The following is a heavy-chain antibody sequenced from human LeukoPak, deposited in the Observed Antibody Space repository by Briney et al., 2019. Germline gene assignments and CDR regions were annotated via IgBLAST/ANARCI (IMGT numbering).Heavy chain of an antibody. J-gene: IGHJ4*02. Sequence: KPSETLSLTCTVSGGSMSSYYWSWIRQPPGKGLEWIGYIYYSGSSNYNPSLKSRVSLSLDTSKNQFSLKLSSVTAADTAVYFCARGISRAKTDYWGQGTLVTVSS. CDR2: IYYSGSS. V-gene: IGHV4-59*01. CDR3: ARGISRAKTDY. CDR1: GGSMSSYY.